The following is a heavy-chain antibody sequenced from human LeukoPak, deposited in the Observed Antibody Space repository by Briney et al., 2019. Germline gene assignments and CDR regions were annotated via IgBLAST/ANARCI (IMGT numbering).Heavy chain of an antibody. V-gene: IGHV1-69*04. Sequence: SVKVSCKASGGTFSSYAISWVRQAPGQGLEWMGRIIPILGIGNYAQKFQGRVTITADKSTSTAYMELSSLRSEDTAVYYCARDPGTTSPSDPYYYYGMDVWGQGTTVTVSS. D-gene: IGHD1-7*01. J-gene: IGHJ6*02. CDR1: GGTFSSYA. CDR3: ARDPGTTSPSDPYYYYGMDV. CDR2: IIPILGIG.